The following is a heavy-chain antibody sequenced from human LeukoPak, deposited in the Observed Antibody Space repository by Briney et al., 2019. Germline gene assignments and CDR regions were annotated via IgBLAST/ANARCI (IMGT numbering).Heavy chain of an antibody. D-gene: IGHD3-10*01. Sequence: ASVKVSCKASGYTFTSYYMHWVRQAPGQGLEWMGIINPSGGSTSYAQKFQGRVTMTRDTSTSTVYMELSSLRSEDTAVYYCARVYPRWGAWFGEFPYYFDYWGQGTLVTVSS. CDR2: INPSGGST. V-gene: IGHV1-46*01. J-gene: IGHJ4*02. CDR3: ARVYPRWGAWFGEFPYYFDY. CDR1: GYTFTSYY.